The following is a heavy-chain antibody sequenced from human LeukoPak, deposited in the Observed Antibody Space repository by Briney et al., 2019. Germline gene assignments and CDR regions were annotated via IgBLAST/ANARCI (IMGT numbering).Heavy chain of an antibody. CDR2: IKHDGSEK. CDR3: ATPLDYFVMSDSHQGGD. V-gene: IGHV3-7*03. CDR1: GFTFSRHW. D-gene: IGHD3-10*02. Sequence: GGSLRLSCAASGFTFSRHWMTWVRQAPGKGLEWVANIKHDGSEKNYVDSVKGRFTISRDNAKNSLYLQMNSQRAEDTAVYYCATPLDYFVMSDSHQGGDWGQGTLVTVSS. J-gene: IGHJ4*02.